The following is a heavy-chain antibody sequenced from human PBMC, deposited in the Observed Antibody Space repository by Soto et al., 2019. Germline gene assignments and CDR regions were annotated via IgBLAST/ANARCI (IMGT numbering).Heavy chain of an antibody. V-gene: IGHV1-69*06. CDR1: GGTFSSYA. CDR3: ASGMGGGVGYSNYFNSRARAFGI. Sequence: SVKVSCKASGGTFSSYAISWVRQAPGQELEWMGGIIPIFGTANYAQKFQGRVTITADKSTSTAYMELSSLRSEDTAVYYCASGMGGGVGYSNYFNSRARAFGIWGQGPMVTVSS. D-gene: IGHD4-4*01. J-gene: IGHJ3*02. CDR2: IIPIFGTA.